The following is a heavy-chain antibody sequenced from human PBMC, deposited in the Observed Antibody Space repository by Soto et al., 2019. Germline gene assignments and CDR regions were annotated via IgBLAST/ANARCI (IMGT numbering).Heavy chain of an antibody. CDR2: INHSGST. CDR3: ARGRRAVVTAKFDY. Sequence: SETMSLTCAVYAVSFSGYYWSWIRQPPGKGLEWIGEINHSGSTNYNPSLKSRVTISVDTSKNQFSLKLSSVTAADTAVYYCARGRRAVVTAKFDYWGQGTLVTVSS. V-gene: IGHV4-34*01. J-gene: IGHJ4*02. D-gene: IGHD2-15*01. CDR1: AVSFSGYY.